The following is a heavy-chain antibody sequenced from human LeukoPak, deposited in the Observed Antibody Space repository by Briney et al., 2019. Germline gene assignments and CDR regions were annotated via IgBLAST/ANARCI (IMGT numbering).Heavy chain of an antibody. D-gene: IGHD6-13*01. CDR2: INAKSGAT. V-gene: IGHV1-2*02. CDR1: GYTFTGYY. Sequence: ASVTVSCKGSGYTFTGYYMHWVRQAPGQGLEWMGWINAKSGATNFEQKFQGRVTMTRDTSISTAYMELSRLRSDDTAVYFCARVVHAASPGIIGPDDPFEIWGQGTMVTVSA. CDR3: ARVVHAASPGIIGPDDPFEI. J-gene: IGHJ3*02.